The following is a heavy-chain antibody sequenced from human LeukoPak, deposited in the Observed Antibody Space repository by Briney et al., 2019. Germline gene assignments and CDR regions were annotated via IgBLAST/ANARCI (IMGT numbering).Heavy chain of an antibody. D-gene: IGHD3-16*01. CDR1: GFTFSSYA. CDR3: ARGPLRAFAYYYGMDV. Sequence: GGSLRLSCAASGFTFSSYAMHWVRQAPGKGLEWVAVISYDGSNKYYADCVKGRFTISRDNSKNTLYLQMNSLRAEDTAVYYCARGPLRAFAYYYGMDVWGKGTTVTVSS. J-gene: IGHJ6*04. CDR2: ISYDGSNK. V-gene: IGHV3-30*04.